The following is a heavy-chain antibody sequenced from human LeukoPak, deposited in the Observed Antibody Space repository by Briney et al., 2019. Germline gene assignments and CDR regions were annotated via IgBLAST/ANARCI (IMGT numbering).Heavy chain of an antibody. Sequence: SETLSLTCTVSGGSISSYHWSWIRQPPGKGLEWIGYIYYSGSTNYNPSLKSRVTISVDTSKNQFSLKLSSVTAADTAVYYCARGLWYSSSSPYFDYWGQGTLVTVSS. J-gene: IGHJ4*02. V-gene: IGHV4-59*01. CDR2: IYYSGST. D-gene: IGHD6-13*01. CDR3: ARGLWYSSSSPYFDY. CDR1: GGSISSYH.